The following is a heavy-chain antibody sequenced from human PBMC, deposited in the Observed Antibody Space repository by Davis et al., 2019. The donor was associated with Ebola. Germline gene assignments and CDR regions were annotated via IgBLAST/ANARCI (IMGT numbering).Heavy chain of an antibody. J-gene: IGHJ6*02. D-gene: IGHD5-24*01. CDR1: GYTFTSYD. CDR3: ARLGVEMATITSYYYGMDV. Sequence: ASVKVSCKASGYTFTSYDINWVRQATGQGLEWMGWMNPNSGNTGYAQKFQGRVTMTRNTSIRTAYMELSSLRSEDTAVYYCARLGVEMATITSYYYGMDVWCQGTTVTVSS. CDR2: MNPNSGNT. V-gene: IGHV1-8*01.